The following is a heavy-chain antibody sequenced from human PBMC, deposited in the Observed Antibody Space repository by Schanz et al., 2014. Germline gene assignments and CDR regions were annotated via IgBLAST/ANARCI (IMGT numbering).Heavy chain of an antibody. Sequence: EVQLLESGGGLVQPGGSLRLSCEASGFSFGNYGMSWLRQAPGKGLEWVSVIGVDGTTTYYADSVKGRFTISRDNSKNTLYLQMNSLRPEDTAVYYCAKYRGYYRVSGSYRELEYWGQGTLVTVSS. CDR1: GFSFGNYG. CDR3: AKYRGYYRVSGSYRELEY. D-gene: IGHD3-10*01. J-gene: IGHJ4*02. V-gene: IGHV3-23*01. CDR2: IGVDGTTT.